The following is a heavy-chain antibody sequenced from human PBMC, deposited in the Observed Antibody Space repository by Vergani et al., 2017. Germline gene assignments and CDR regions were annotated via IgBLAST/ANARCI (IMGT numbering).Heavy chain of an antibody. Sequence: QVQLVQSGAEVKKPGSSVKVSCKASGGPFKNSAFSWVRQVPGQGLEWMGRIITFFGTTDYAQKFQGRFTIIADEFTKTVDMQLSNLRSVDTAVYYCATPRSYDSSGYYQRSGFDYWGQGTLVTVSS. V-gene: IGHV1-69*13. D-gene: IGHD3-22*01. J-gene: IGHJ4*02. CDR2: IITFFGTT. CDR1: GGPFKNSA. CDR3: ATPRSYDSSGYYQRSGFDY.